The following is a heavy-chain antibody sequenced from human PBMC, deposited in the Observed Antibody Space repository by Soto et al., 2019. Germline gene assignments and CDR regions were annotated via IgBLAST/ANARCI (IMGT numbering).Heavy chain of an antibody. J-gene: IGHJ4*02. V-gene: IGHV1-69*01. CDR2: IIPIFGTA. CDR3: ARGERLALDY. D-gene: IGHD3-16*01. Sequence: QVQLVQSGAEVKKPGSSVQVSCKTSGGTFSSYAVSWVRQAPGQGLEWVGGIIPIFGTANYAQKFQGRVTISADESTSTVYLELSSLTSEDTAVYFCARGERLALDYWGQGTLVTVSS. CDR1: GGTFSSYA.